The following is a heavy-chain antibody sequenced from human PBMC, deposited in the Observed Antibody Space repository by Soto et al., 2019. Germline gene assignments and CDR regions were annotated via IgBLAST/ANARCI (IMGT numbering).Heavy chain of an antibody. D-gene: IGHD3-10*01. CDR2: ISAHNGNT. CDR1: GYTFTSYG. Sequence: QVHLVQSGAEVKKPGASVKVSCKGSGYTFTSYGITWVRQAPGQGLEWMGWISAHNGNTDYAQKLQGRVTVTRDTSTSAAYMELRSLRSDDTAVYYCARGRDGDYWGQGALVTVSS. CDR3: ARGRDGDY. V-gene: IGHV1-18*01. J-gene: IGHJ4*02.